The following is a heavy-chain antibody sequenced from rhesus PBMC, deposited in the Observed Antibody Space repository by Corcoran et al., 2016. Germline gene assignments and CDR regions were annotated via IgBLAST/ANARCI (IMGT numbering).Heavy chain of an antibody. V-gene: IGHV3S5*01. D-gene: IGHD5-24*01. Sequence: EVQLVETGGGLVQPGGSLKLSCAASGFTFSSYGMSWVRQAPGKGLEWVSAINSGGGNTYYAAAVKGRFTISRDNSKNTLSLKMNSLRAEDTAVYYCAKEEYSGYSYDAFDFWGQGLRVTVSS. J-gene: IGHJ3*01. CDR2: INSGGGNT. CDR3: AKEEYSGYSYDAFDF. CDR1: GFTFSSYG.